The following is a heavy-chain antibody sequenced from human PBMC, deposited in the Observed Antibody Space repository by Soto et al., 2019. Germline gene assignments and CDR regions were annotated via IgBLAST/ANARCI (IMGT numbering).Heavy chain of an antibody. D-gene: IGHD2-2*01. V-gene: IGHV3-23*01. CDR2: ISGSGGST. Sequence: EVQLLESGGGLVQPGGSLRLSCAASGFTFSSYAMSWVRQAPGKGLEWVSAISGSGGSTYYADSVKGRFTISRDNSKNTLYLQMNSLRAEDTAVYYCAKDRRYCSSTSCYGHYGAFDIWGQGTMVTVSS. J-gene: IGHJ3*02. CDR1: GFTFSSYA. CDR3: AKDRRYCSSTSCYGHYGAFDI.